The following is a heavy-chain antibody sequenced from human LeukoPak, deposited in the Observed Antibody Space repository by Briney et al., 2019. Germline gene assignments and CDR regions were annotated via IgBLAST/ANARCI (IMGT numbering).Heavy chain of an antibody. CDR3: AREHKTFDY. CDR2: IRPDGGEQ. Sequence: GGSLRLSCAASGFTVSSNYMSWVRQAPGKGLEWVANIRPDGGEQFYVDPVKGRFTISRDNADNSLYLQLTSLRPEDTAVYYCAREHKTFDYWGQGILVTVSS. J-gene: IGHJ4*02. V-gene: IGHV3-7*03. CDR1: GFTVSSNY.